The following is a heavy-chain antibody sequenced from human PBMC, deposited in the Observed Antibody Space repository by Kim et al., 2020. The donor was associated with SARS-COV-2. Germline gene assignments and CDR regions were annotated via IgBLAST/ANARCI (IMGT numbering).Heavy chain of an antibody. V-gene: IGHV3-15*01. CDR2: T. CDR3: TTLISAAGRGF. J-gene: IGHJ4*02. Sequence: TDYAAPVKGGFTISRDDSKNTLYLQMNSLKTEDTAIYYCTTLISAAGRGFWGQGTLVTVSS. D-gene: IGHD6-13*01.